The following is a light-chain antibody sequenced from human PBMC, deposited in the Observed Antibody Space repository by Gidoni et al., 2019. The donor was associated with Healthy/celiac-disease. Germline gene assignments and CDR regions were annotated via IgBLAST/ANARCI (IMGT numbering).Light chain of an antibody. J-gene: IGKJ2*01. Sequence: DIQMTQSPSTLSASVGDRVTITCRASQSISSWLAWYQQKPGKDPKLLIYKASSLESGVPSRFSGSGSGTEFTLTISSLQPDDFATYYCQQYNSYSPTAFAQGTKLEIK. CDR1: QSISSW. CDR3: QQYNSYSPTA. CDR2: KAS. V-gene: IGKV1-5*03.